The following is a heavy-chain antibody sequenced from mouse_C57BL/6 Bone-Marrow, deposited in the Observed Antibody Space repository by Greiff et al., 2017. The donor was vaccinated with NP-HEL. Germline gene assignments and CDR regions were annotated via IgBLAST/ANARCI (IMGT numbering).Heavy chain of an antibody. CDR2: ISDGGSYT. J-gene: IGHJ2*01. CDR3: ARGSGTVDY. Sequence: EVKLVESGGGLVKPGGSLKLSCAASGFTFSSYAMSWVRQTPEKRLEWVATISDGGSYTYYPDNVKGRFTISRDNAKNNLYLQMSHLKSEDTAMYYCARGSGTVDYWGQGTTLTVSS. V-gene: IGHV5-4*03. CDR1: GFTFSSYA. D-gene: IGHD4-1*01.